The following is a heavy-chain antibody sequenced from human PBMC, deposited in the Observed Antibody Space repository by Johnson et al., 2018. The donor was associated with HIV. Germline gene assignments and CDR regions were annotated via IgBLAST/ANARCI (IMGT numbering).Heavy chain of an antibody. Sequence: QVQLVESGGGVVQPGRSLRLSCAASGFTFSSYAMHWVRQAPGKGLEWVSGISWNGGSAAYADSVKGRFPISRDNSKNTLYLQMNSLRAEDTAVYYCAKLPGGNSGFVDAFDIWGQGTMVTVSS. D-gene: IGHD4-23*01. CDR2: ISWNGGSA. CDR1: GFTFSSYA. V-gene: IGHV3-NL1*01. CDR3: AKLPGGNSGFVDAFDI. J-gene: IGHJ3*02.